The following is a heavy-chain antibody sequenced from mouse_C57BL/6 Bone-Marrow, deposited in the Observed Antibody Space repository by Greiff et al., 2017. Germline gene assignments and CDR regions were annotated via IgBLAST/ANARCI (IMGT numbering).Heavy chain of an antibody. V-gene: IGHV5-4*03. CDR3: ARLRRPRSYFDY. J-gene: IGHJ2*01. D-gene: IGHD2-12*01. CDR1: GFTFSSYA. Sequence: EVKLEESGGGLVKPGGSLKLSCAASGFTFSSYAMSWVRQTPEKRLEWVATISDGGSYTYYPDNVKGRFTISRYNAKNNLYLQMSHLKSEDTAMYYCARLRRPRSYFDYWGQGTTLTGSS. CDR2: ISDGGSYT.